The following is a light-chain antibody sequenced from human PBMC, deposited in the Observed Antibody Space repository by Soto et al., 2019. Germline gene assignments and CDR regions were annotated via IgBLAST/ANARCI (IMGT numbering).Light chain of an antibody. J-gene: IGKJ1*01. V-gene: IGKV1-5*01. CDR3: QHFNTYSRT. Sequence: DVQMTQASSMLSSSLGERITITCRASQSISSWLAWYQQKPGKAPKLLIYDASSLESGVPSRFSGSGSGTEFTLTSSSLQPFVYAYYDCQHFNTYSRTRGQETGVEIK. CDR2: DAS. CDR1: QSISSW.